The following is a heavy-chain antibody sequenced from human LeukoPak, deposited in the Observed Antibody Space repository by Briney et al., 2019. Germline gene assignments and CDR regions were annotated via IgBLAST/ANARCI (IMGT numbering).Heavy chain of an antibody. CDR3: SKEKSTVLTPGVDY. CDR1: GFTFSSYW. V-gene: IGHV3-7*01. Sequence: SGGSLRLSCAASGFTFSSYWMSWVRQAPGKGLEWVANIKQDGSEKYYVDSVKGRFTISRDNAKNSLYLQMNSLRAEDTAVYYCSKEKSTVLTPGVDYWGQGTLVTVSS. D-gene: IGHD4-23*01. CDR2: IKQDGSEK. J-gene: IGHJ4*02.